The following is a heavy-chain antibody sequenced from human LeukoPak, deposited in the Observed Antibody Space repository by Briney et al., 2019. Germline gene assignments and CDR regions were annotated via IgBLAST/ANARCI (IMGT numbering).Heavy chain of an antibody. CDR1: GFTFSSYG. J-gene: IGHJ4*02. V-gene: IGHV3-30*18. CDR2: ISYDGSNI. Sequence: PGGSLRLSCAASGFTFSSYGMHWVRQAPGKGLEWMAVISYDGSNICYADSVKGRFTISRENSKNTLYLQMNSLRDEDTAVYYCAKDLRSSWSLDYWGQGTLVTVSS. CDR3: AKDLRSSWSLDY. D-gene: IGHD6-13*01.